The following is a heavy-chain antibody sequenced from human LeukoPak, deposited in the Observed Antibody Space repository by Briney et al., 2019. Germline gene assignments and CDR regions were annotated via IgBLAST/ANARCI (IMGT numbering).Heavy chain of an antibody. V-gene: IGHV4-39*07. D-gene: IGHD1-1*01. J-gene: IGHJ5*02. CDR3: ARGTPNWFDP. Sequence: SETLSLTCTVSGGSISSSSYYWGWIRQPPGKGLEWIGSIYYSGSTNYNPSLKSRVTISVDTSKNQFSLKLSSVTAADTAVYYCARGTPNWFDPWGQGTLVTVSS. CDR1: GGSISSSSYY. CDR2: IYYSGST.